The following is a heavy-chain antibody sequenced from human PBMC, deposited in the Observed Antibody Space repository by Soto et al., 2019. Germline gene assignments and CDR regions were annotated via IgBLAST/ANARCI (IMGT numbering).Heavy chain of an antibody. CDR3: ASPYCSSTSCYYSRYAFDI. D-gene: IGHD2-2*01. Sequence: ASVKVSRKASGYTYTSYYSHWVSQAPGQGLEWMGIINPSGGSTSYAQKFQGRVTMTRDTSTSTVYMELSSLRSEDTAVYYCASPYCSSTSCYYSRYAFDIWGQGTMVTVSS. CDR1: GYTYTSYY. V-gene: IGHV1-46*01. CDR2: INPSGGST. J-gene: IGHJ3*02.